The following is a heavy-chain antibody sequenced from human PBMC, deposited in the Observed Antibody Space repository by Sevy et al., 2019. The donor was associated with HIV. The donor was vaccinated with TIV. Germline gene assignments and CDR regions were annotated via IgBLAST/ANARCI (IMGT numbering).Heavy chain of an antibody. Sequence: GGSLRLSCAASGFIFDDFGMSWVRQVPGKGLEWVSSIDLNGGSTTYADSVKGRFTISRDNAKNSLDLQMNSLRAEDTAVYYCAREKSGCGACYHFDNWGRGTLVTVSS. J-gene: IGHJ4*02. D-gene: IGHD2-21*02. CDR2: IDLNGGST. CDR3: AREKSGCGACYHFDN. V-gene: IGHV3-20*04. CDR1: GFIFDDFG.